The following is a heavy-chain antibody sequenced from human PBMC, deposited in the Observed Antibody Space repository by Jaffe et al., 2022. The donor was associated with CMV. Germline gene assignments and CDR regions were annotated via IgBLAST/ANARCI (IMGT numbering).Heavy chain of an antibody. J-gene: IGHJ6*02. CDR3: ATNTYYYDSPPRHYGMDV. CDR1: GYTFTSYG. D-gene: IGHD3-22*01. Sequence: QVQLVQSGAEVKKPGASVKVSCKASGYTFTSYGISWVRQAPGQGLEWMGWISAYNGNTNYAQKLQGRVTMTTDTSTSTAYMELRSLRSDDTAVYYCATNTYYYDSPPRHYGMDVWGQGTTVTVSS. CDR2: ISAYNGNT. V-gene: IGHV1-18*01.